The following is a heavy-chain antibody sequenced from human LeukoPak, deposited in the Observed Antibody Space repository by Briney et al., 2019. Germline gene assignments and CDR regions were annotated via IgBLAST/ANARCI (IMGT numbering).Heavy chain of an antibody. CDR2: ISGSGGST. Sequence: PGGSLRLSCAASGFTFSSYAMSWVRQAPGKGLEWVSAISGSGGSTYYADSVKGRFTISRDNSKNTLYLQMNSRRAEDTAVYYCAKDHDYDFWSGYYRYWGQGTLVTVSS. CDR1: GFTFSSYA. D-gene: IGHD3-3*01. CDR3: AKDHDYDFWSGYYRY. J-gene: IGHJ4*02. V-gene: IGHV3-23*01.